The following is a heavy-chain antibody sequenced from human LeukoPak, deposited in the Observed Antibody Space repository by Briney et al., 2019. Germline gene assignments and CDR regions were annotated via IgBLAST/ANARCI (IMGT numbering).Heavy chain of an antibody. Sequence: SETLSLTCTVSGGSISSYYWSWIRQPPGKGLEWIGYIYYSGSTNYNPFLKSRVTISVDTSKNQFSLKLSSVTAADTAVYYCARGTLYYYDSSGYYLGYYYYYGMDVWGQGTTVTVSS. CDR3: ARGTLYYYDSSGYYLGYYYYYGMDV. V-gene: IGHV4-59*01. J-gene: IGHJ6*02. CDR1: GGSISSYY. D-gene: IGHD3-22*01. CDR2: IYYSGST.